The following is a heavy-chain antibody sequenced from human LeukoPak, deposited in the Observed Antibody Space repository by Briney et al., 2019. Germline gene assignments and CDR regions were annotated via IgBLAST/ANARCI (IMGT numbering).Heavy chain of an antibody. CDR2: ISYDGSNK. CDR3: ARDRSSSWYYFDFDY. Sequence: GGSLRLSCAASGFTFSSSAMHWVRQAPGKGLEWVAIISYDGSNKYCADSVKGRFTISRDNSRNTLYLQMNSLRAEDTAVYYCARDRSSSWYYFDFDYWGQGTLVTVSS. V-gene: IGHV3-30-3*01. J-gene: IGHJ4*02. D-gene: IGHD6-13*01. CDR1: GFTFSSSA.